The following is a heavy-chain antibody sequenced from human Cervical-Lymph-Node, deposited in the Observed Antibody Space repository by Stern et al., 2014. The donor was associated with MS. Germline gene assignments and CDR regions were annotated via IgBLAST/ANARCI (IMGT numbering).Heavy chain of an antibody. CDR1: GFTFSSYA. V-gene: IGHV3-30*01. CDR3: AREWAYDYVWGSYRY. J-gene: IGHJ4*02. CDR2: ISYDGSNK. Sequence: DQLVESGGGVVQPGRSLRLSCAASGFTFSSYAMHWVRQAPGKGLEWVAVISYDGSNKYYADSVKGRFTISRDNSKNTLYLQMNSLRAEDTAVYYCAREWAYDYVWGSYRYWGQGTLVTVSS. D-gene: IGHD3-16*02.